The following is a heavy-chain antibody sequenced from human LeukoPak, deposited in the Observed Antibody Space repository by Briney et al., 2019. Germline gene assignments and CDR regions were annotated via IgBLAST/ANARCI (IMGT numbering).Heavy chain of an antibody. CDR2: INHSGST. CDR3: ARGDTTAGGFDP. CDR1: GGSFSGYY. D-gene: IGHD6-13*01. V-gene: IGHV4-34*01. J-gene: IGHJ5*02. Sequence: SETLSLTCAVYGGSFSGYYWSWVRQPPGKGLEWIGEINHSGSTNYNPSLKSRVTISVDTSKNQFSLKLSSVTAADTAVYYCARGDTTAGGFDPWGQGTLVTVSS.